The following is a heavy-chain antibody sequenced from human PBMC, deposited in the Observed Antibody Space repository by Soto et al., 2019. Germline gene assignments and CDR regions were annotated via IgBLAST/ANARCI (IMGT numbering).Heavy chain of an antibody. Sequence: EVQLVESGGGLVQPGGSLKLSCTASGFTFSDSWMTWVRQAPGKGLEWVARIKPDESEKKYADSVKGRFSIWRDNAKNSMYLQMNSLRGEDTAVYYCVRGGSNYASWRQVTLVTVSS. CDR3: VRGGSNYAS. D-gene: IGHD4-4*01. J-gene: IGHJ5*02. CDR2: IKPDESEK. V-gene: IGHV3-7*01. CDR1: GFTFSDSW.